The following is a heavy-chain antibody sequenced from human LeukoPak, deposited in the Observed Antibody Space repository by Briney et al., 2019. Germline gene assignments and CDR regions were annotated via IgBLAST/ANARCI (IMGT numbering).Heavy chain of an antibody. CDR1: GFTFSSAP. Sequence: PGGSLRLSCAASGFTFSSAPMSWVRQAPGKGLEWVSVIGGSGGNTNYADSVRGRFTISRDNSKNTLYLQMNSLRAEDTAVYCCAQWHTVDYWGQGTLVTVSS. D-gene: IGHD2-8*01. V-gene: IGHV3-23*01. CDR3: AQWHTVDY. CDR2: IGGSGGNT. J-gene: IGHJ4*02.